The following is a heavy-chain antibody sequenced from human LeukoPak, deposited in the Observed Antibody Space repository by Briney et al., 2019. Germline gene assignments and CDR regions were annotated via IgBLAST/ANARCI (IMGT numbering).Heavy chain of an antibody. V-gene: IGHV4-59*08. D-gene: IGHD3-22*01. CDR1: GGSISSYY. CDR3: ARHGRYYDSSGYYDY. CDR2: IYYSGST. J-gene: IGHJ4*02. Sequence: SETLSLTCTVSGGSISSYYWSWIRQPPGKGLEWNGYIYYSGSTNYNPSLKSRVTISVDTSKNQFSLKLSSVTAADTAVYYCARHGRYYDSSGYYDYWGQGILVTVSS.